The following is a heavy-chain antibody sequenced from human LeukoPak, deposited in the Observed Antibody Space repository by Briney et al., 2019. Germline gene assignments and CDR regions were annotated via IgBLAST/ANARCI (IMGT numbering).Heavy chain of an antibody. CDR3: ARDKHGSGSAHTFDP. V-gene: IGHV4-59*01. J-gene: IGHJ5*02. CDR1: GGSISSYY. Sequence: PSETLSLTCTVPGGSISSYYWSWLRQPPGKGLGWIAYIYYSGSTNYNPSLKSRVTISVDTSKNQFSLKLNSVTAADTAVYYCARDKHGSGSAHTFDPWGQGTLVTVSS. D-gene: IGHD3-10*01. CDR2: IYYSGST.